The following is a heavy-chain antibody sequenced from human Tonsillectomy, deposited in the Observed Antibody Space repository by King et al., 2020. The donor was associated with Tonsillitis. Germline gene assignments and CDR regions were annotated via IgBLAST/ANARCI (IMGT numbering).Heavy chain of an antibody. CDR1: GGTFNNYG. Sequence: QLVQSGAEVEKPGSSLKVSCKASGGTFNNYGISWVRQAPGQGLEWMGGIIPIFGATNYAQKFQGRVTITADESTRTAYMELSSLRSDDTAVYYCARRGIINYGMDVWGQGTTVIVSS. J-gene: IGHJ6*02. CDR3: ARRGIINYGMDV. CDR2: IIPIFGAT. D-gene: IGHD2-15*01. V-gene: IGHV1-69*01.